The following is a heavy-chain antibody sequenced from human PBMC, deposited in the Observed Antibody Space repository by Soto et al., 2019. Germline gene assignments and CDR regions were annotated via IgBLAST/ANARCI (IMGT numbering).Heavy chain of an antibody. CDR2: IDHDGPT. CDR1: GFTFSNYR. CDR3: VRDSHGDY. Sequence: EVQLVESGGGLVQPGGSLRLSCAGSGFTFSNYRMHWVRQAPGKGLEWVSRIDHDGPTDYADSVRGRFTISRDNAENTLYLQMNSLRPEATAVYYCVRDSHGDYWGQGTLVTVSS. V-gene: IGHV3-74*01. J-gene: IGHJ4*02.